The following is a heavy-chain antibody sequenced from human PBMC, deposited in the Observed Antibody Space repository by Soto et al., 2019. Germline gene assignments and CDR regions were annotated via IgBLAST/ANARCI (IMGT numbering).Heavy chain of an antibody. J-gene: IGHJ4*02. CDR1: GGTFSSYA. CDR3: ATPTPLRGAMITNLNFDF. D-gene: IGHD3-10*01. CDR2: IIPIFGTA. V-gene: IGHV1-69*13. Sequence: SVKVSCKSSGGTFSSYAISWVLQAPGQGLEWMGGIIPIFGTANYAQKFQGRVTVTDTAYMELSGLKSDDTAVYYCATPTPLRGAMITNLNFDFWGQGTPVTVSS.